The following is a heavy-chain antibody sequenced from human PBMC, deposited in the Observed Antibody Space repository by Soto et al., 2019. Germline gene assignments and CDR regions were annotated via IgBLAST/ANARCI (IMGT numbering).Heavy chain of an antibody. CDR1: GFTFSSYA. V-gene: IGHV3-30-3*01. J-gene: IGHJ4*02. CDR2: ISYDGSNK. Sequence: GGSLRLSCAASGFTFSSYAMSWVRQAPGKGLEWVAVISYDGSNKYYADSVKGRFTISRDNSKNTLYLQMNSLRAEDTAVYYCARPYGGNFDYWGQGTLVTVSS. CDR3: ARPYGGNFDY. D-gene: IGHD3-10*01.